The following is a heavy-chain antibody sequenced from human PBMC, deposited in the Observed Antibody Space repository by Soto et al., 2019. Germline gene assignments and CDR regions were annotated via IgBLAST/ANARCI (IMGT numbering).Heavy chain of an antibody. CDR2: IIPIFGTA. CDR1: GGTFSSYA. D-gene: IGHD3-9*01. Sequence: SVKVSCKASGGTFSSYAISWVRQAPGRGLEWMGGIIPIFGTANYAQKFQGRVTITADKSTSTAYMELSSLRSEDTAVYYCARRPHYDILNGYYAPFDYWGQGTLVTVSS. CDR3: ARRPHYDILNGYYAPFDY. J-gene: IGHJ4*02. V-gene: IGHV1-69*06.